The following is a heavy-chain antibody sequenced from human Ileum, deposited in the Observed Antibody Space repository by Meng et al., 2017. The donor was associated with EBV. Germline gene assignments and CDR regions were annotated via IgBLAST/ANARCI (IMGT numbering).Heavy chain of an antibody. J-gene: IGHJ5*02. CDR1: GFTFSDYY. V-gene: IGHV3-11*01. Sequence: QVQLVRPGGGLVQPGGSLRLSCAASGFTFSDYYMSWIRQAPGKGLEWVSYITSSGGIIYYADSVKGRFTISRDNAKKSLYLQMNSLRAEDTAVYYCASARGSWFDPWGQGTLVTVSS. CDR2: ITSSGGII. CDR3: ASARGSWFDP. D-gene: IGHD1-26*01.